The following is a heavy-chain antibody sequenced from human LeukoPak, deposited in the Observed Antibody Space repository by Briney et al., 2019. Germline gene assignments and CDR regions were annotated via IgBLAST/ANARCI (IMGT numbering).Heavy chain of an antibody. D-gene: IGHD5-24*01. CDR2: ISGSGGST. CDR3: AKDRQRWLQGCPDY. CDR1: GFTFSSYA. J-gene: IGHJ4*02. Sequence: GGSLRLSCAASGFTFSSYAMSWVRQAPGKGLEWVSAISGSGGSTYYADSVKGRFTISRDNSKNTPYLQMNSLRAEDTAVYYCAKDRQRWLQGCPDYWGQGTLVTVSS. V-gene: IGHV3-23*01.